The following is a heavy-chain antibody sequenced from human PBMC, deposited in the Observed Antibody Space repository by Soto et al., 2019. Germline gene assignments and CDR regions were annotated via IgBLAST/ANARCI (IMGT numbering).Heavy chain of an antibody. D-gene: IGHD3-22*01. J-gene: IGHJ4*02. CDR2: IYYSGST. CDR1: GGSVSSGSYY. V-gene: IGHV4-61*01. Sequence: SETLSLTCIVSGGSVSSGSYYWSWIRQPPGKGLEWIGYIYYSGSTNYNPSLKSRVTISIDTSKNQFSLKLSSVAAADTAVYYCARGYYDSTGYYFKFDSWGQGTLVTVSS. CDR3: ARGYYDSTGYYFKFDS.